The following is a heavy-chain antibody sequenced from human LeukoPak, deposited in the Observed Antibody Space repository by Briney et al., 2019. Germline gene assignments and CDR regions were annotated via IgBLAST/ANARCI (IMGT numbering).Heavy chain of an antibody. CDR1: GGTFSSYA. D-gene: IGHD3-10*01. J-gene: IGHJ6*04. Sequence: SVKVSCKASGGTFSSYAISWVRQAPGQGLEWMGGIIPIFGTANYAQKFQGRVTITAVESTSTAYMELSSLRSEDTAVYYCARAVYYYGSGSPDYYYGMDVWGKGTTVTVSS. CDR3: ARAVYYYGSGSPDYYYGMDV. CDR2: IIPIFGTA. V-gene: IGHV1-69*13.